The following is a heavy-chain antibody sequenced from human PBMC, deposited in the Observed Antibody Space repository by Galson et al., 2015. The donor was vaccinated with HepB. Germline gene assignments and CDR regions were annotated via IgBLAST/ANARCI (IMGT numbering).Heavy chain of an antibody. CDR1: GYTFTGYY. CDR2: INPNSGGT. D-gene: IGHD6-19*01. CDR3: ARAVACTGWFDP. J-gene: IGHJ5*02. V-gene: IGHV1-2*06. Sequence: SVKVSCKASGYTFTGYYMHWVRQAPGQGLEWMGRINPNSGGTNYAQKFQGRVTMTRDTSISTAYMELSRLRSDDTAVYYCARAVACTGWFDPWGQGTLVTASS.